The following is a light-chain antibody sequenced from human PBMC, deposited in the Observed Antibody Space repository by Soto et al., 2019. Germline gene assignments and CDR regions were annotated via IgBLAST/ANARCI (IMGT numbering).Light chain of an antibody. V-gene: IGLV2-14*01. Sequence: QSALTQPASVSGSPGQSITISCTGTSSDVGGYNYVSWYQQHPGKAPKLLIYDVSNRPSVVSHRFSGSKPGNTASLTISGLQAEDEAAYYCNSYTSSSNLVFGGGTKLTVL. CDR1: SSDVGGYNY. J-gene: IGLJ3*02. CDR3: NSYTSSSNLV. CDR2: DVS.